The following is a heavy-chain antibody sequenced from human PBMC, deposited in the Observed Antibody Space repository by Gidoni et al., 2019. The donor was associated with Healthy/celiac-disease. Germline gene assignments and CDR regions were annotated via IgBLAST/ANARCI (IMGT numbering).Heavy chain of an antibody. D-gene: IGHD6-6*01. V-gene: IGHV3-30*03. CDR1: GFTFSSYG. CDR3: ATSIAARPAPDY. J-gene: IGHJ4*02. CDR2: ISYDGSNK. Sequence: QVQLVESGGGVVQPGRSLRLSCAASGFTFSSYGMHWVRQAPGKGLEWVAVISYDGSNKYYADSVKGRFTISRDNSKNTLYLQMNSLRAEDTAVYYCATSIAARPAPDYWGQGTLVTVSS.